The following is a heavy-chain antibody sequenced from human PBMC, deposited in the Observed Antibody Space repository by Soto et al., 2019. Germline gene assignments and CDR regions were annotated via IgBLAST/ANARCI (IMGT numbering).Heavy chain of an antibody. CDR2: IYSVGNT. D-gene: IGHD3-10*01. CDR3: ARARSGSYFVLEY. J-gene: IGHJ4*02. V-gene: IGHV4-31*03. CDR1: SGSINSCLYY. Sequence: VQLQESGPGLVKPSQTLSLTCTVSSGSINSCLYYWTGIRQHPEKGLEWIGYIYSVGNTYYTPSRKRRVDIAVGTSKNQFALRLSSVTAADTAVYYCARARSGSYFVLEYWGQGAQVTVSP.